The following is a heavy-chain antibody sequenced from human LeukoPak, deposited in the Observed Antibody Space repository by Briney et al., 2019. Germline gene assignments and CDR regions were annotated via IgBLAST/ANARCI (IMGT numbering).Heavy chain of an antibody. D-gene: IGHD1-26*01. J-gene: IGHJ4*02. Sequence: SETLSLTCAVYGGSFSGCYWGWIRQPPGKGLEWIGYIYYSGNTYYNPSLKSRVTMSVDTSKNQFSLKLSSVTAVDTAVYYCARTRIVGATIGFDYWGQGTLVTVSS. CDR3: ARTRIVGATIGFDY. CDR1: GGSFSGCY. V-gene: IGHV4-34*10. CDR2: IYYSGNT.